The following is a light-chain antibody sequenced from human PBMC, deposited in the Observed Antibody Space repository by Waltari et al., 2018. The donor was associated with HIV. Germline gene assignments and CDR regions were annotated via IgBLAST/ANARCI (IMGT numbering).Light chain of an antibody. J-gene: IGKJ1*01. CDR1: QGICSS. V-gene: IGKV1-9*01. CDR2: SAS. Sequence: DIQLTQSPSLVSASVGDRCTAICRDSQGICSSLAWYQQKTGRAPKLLIYSASTLQSGVPSRFSGSGGGTEFTLTIDGLQAEDFATYYCQQLKNYPRTFGQGTKVEIK. CDR3: QQLKNYPRT.